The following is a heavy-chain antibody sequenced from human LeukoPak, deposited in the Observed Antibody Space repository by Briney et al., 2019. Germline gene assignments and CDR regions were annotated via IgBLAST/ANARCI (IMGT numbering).Heavy chain of an antibody. CDR2: ISAYNGNT. D-gene: IGHD3-9*01. J-gene: IGHJ6*02. CDR3: ARDASDWRGMDV. CDR1: GYTFTSYG. V-gene: IGHV1-18*01. Sequence: ASVTVSCKASGYTFTSYGVSWVRQAPGQGLEWMGWISAYNGNTIYAQKLQGRVTVTTDTSTSTAYMELRSLRSDDTAVYYCARDASDWRGMDVWGQGTTVTVSS.